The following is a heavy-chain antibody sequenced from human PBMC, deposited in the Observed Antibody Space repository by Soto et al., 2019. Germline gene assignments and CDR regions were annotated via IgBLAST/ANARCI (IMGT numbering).Heavy chain of an antibody. Sequence: EVQLLESGGGLVQPGGSLRLSCAASGFTFSSYAMSWVRQAPGKGLEWVSAISGSGGSTYYADSVKGRFTISRDNSKNTLYLQLNSLRAEDTAVYYCAKVGGSGWYVPQNYFDYWGQGTLVTVSS. V-gene: IGHV3-23*01. CDR2: ISGSGGST. D-gene: IGHD6-19*01. CDR1: GFTFSSYA. CDR3: AKVGGSGWYVPQNYFDY. J-gene: IGHJ4*02.